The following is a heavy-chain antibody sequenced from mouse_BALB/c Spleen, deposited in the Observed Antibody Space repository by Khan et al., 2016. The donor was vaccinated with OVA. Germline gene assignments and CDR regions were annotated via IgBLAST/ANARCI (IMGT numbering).Heavy chain of an antibody. CDR2: INPSNAYT. CDR3: ATDFQYYGSRGALDY. J-gene: IGHJ4*01. V-gene: IGHV1-4*01. D-gene: IGHD1-1*01. Sequence: QVQLKESGAELARPGASVKMSCKASGYTFTSYSMHWIKQRPGQGLEWIGNINPSNAYTNYNQKFKDKATLTADKSSSTAYMQLSSLTSEDSAVYYCATDFQYYGSRGALDYWGQGTSVTVSS. CDR1: GYTFTSYS.